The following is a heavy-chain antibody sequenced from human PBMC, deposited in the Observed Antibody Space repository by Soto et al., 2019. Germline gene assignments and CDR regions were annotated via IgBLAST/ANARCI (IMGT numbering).Heavy chain of an antibody. J-gene: IGHJ4*02. V-gene: IGHV3-30*18. Sequence: SGGSLRLSCAASGFTFSSYGMHWVRQAPGKGLEWVAVISYDGSNKYYADSVKGRFTISRDNSKNTLYLQMNSLRAEDTAVYYCPKDPHMGAFDYWGQGTLVTVYS. CDR1: GFTFSSYG. D-gene: IGHD3-16*01. CDR3: PKDPHMGAFDY. CDR2: ISYDGSNK.